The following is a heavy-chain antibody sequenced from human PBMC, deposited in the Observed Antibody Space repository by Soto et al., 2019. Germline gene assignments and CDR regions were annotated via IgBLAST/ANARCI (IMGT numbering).Heavy chain of an antibody. D-gene: IGHD6-6*01. CDR3: TRRPYSSSYYFDY. CDR2: IRSKAYGGTT. V-gene: IGHV3-49*04. Sequence: GGSLRLSCTASGFTFGDYAMSWVRQAPGKGLEWVGFIRSKAYGGTTEYAASVKGRFTISRDDSKSIAYLQMNSLKTEDTAVYYCTRRPYSSSYYFDYWGQGTLVTVSS. J-gene: IGHJ4*02. CDR1: GFTFGDYA.